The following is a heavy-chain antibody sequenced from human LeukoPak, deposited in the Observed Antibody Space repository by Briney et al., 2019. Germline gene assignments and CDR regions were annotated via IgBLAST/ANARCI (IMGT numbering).Heavy chain of an antibody. CDR2: ISSSGSTI. CDR1: GFTFSDYY. D-gene: IGHD3-22*01. Sequence: GGSLRLSCAASGFTFSDYYMSWIRQAPGKGLEWVSYISSSGSTIYYADSVKGRFTISRDNSKNTLYLQMNSLRAEDTAVYYCARDSSMIVVVITPLDYWGQGTLVTVSS. CDR3: ARDSSMIVVVITPLDY. V-gene: IGHV3-11*04. J-gene: IGHJ4*02.